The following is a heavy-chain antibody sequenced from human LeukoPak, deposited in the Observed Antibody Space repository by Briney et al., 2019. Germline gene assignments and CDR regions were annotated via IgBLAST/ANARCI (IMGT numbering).Heavy chain of an antibody. D-gene: IGHD6-19*01. V-gene: IGHV4-39*07. CDR3: ARGQARLAWFDP. J-gene: IGHJ5*02. CDR2: IFYSGST. Sequence: SETLSLTCTVSGGSISSSSYYWGWIRQPPGKGLEWIGSIFYSGSTYCNPSLKSRVTMSVDTSKNQFSLRLRSVTAADTAVYYCARGQARLAWFDPWGQGTLVTVSS. CDR1: GGSISSSSYY.